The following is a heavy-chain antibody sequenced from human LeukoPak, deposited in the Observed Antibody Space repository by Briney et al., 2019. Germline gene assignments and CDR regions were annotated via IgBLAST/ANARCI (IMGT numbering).Heavy chain of an antibody. Sequence: SETLSLTCAVYGGSFSGYYWSWIRQPPGKGLEWIGEINHSGSNNYNPSLKSRVTISVDTSKNQFSLKLSSVTAADTAVYYCAAGIAAAGKSGNYFDYWGQGTLATAS. J-gene: IGHJ4*02. CDR2: INHSGSN. V-gene: IGHV4-34*01. D-gene: IGHD6-13*01. CDR3: AAGIAAAGKSGNYFDY. CDR1: GGSFSGYY.